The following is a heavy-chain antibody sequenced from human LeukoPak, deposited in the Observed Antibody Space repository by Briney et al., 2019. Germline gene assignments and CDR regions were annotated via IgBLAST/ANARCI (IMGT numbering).Heavy chain of an antibody. CDR3: ANHIIGKHQRLMGYCYHLDV. CDR2: ISGSGGST. J-gene: IGHJ6*03. CDR1: GFTFSSYA. D-gene: IGHD6-25*01. V-gene: IGHV3-23*01. Sequence: GGSLGLSCAASGFTFSSYAMSWVRQAPGKGLEWVSAISGSGGSTYYAGSVKGRFTISRDNSKNTLYLQMNSLRAEDTAVYYCANHIIGKHQRLMGYCYHLDVWGKGTTVTVSS.